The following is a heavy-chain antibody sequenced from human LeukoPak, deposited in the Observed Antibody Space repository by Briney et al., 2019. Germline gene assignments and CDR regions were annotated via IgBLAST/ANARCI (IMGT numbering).Heavy chain of an antibody. CDR2: ISYDGSNK. CDR1: GFTFSSYA. Sequence: GGSLRLSCAASGFTFSSYAMHWVRQAPGKGLEWVAVISYDGSNKYYADSVKGRFTISRDNAKNSLYLQMNSLRDEDTAVYYCARAPRFLEWLPRDYYYGMDVWGQGTTVTVSS. J-gene: IGHJ6*02. CDR3: ARAPRFLEWLPRDYYYGMDV. V-gene: IGHV3-30*04. D-gene: IGHD3-3*01.